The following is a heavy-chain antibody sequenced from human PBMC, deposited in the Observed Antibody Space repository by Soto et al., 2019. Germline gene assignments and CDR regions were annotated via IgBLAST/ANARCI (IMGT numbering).Heavy chain of an antibody. V-gene: IGHV1-69*13. Sequence: SVKVSCKASGGTFSSYAISWVRQAPGQGLEWMGGMIPIFGTANYAQKFQGRVTITADESRSTAYMELSSLRSEATAAYYCARYCNGGRCYPIYYYYYGMDVWG. CDR3: ARYCNGGRCYPIYYYYYGMDV. D-gene: IGHD2-15*01. CDR1: GGTFSSYA. CDR2: MIPIFGTA. J-gene: IGHJ6*02.